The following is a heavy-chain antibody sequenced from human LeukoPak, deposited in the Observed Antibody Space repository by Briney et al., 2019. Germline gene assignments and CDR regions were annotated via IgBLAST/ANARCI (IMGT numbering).Heavy chain of an antibody. J-gene: IGHJ4*02. Sequence: GGSLRLSCAASGFTFSGSALHWVRQASGEGLEWVGRIRSTANGYATAYAASVKGRFTISRDDSKNTAYLQMNSLKTEDTAVYYCTRQTEDYYDSSGYYSFDYWGQGTLVTVSS. CDR3: TRQTEDYYDSSGYYSFDY. CDR1: GFTFSGSA. D-gene: IGHD3-22*01. CDR2: IRSTANGYAT. V-gene: IGHV3-73*01.